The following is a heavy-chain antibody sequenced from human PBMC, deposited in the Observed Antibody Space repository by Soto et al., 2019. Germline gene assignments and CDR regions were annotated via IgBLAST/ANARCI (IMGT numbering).Heavy chain of an antibody. D-gene: IGHD2-15*01. Sequence: ASVKVSCKASGGTFSSYAISWVRQAPGQGLEWKGGIIPIFGTANHAQKFPGRVTITAGESTSTAYMELSRLRSEDTAVYYCAREPSCSGGSCYSRAVAAEYYFDYWGQGTLVTVSS. J-gene: IGHJ4*02. V-gene: IGHV1-69*13. CDR1: GGTFSSYA. CDR3: AREPSCSGGSCYSRAVAAEYYFDY. CDR2: IIPIFGTA.